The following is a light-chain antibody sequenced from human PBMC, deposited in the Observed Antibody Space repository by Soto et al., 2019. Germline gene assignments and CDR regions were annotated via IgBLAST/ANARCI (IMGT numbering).Light chain of an antibody. CDR1: QSVGSNY. Sequence: EIVLTQSPGTLSLSPGERATLSCRASQSVGSNYLAWYQQKPGQAPRLLIYRTSNRVTGIPDRFSGSGSGTDFTLTISRLEPEDFAVYFCQHYGNSLWTFGQGTKVDI. V-gene: IGKV3-20*01. CDR3: QHYGNSLWT. CDR2: RTS. J-gene: IGKJ1*01.